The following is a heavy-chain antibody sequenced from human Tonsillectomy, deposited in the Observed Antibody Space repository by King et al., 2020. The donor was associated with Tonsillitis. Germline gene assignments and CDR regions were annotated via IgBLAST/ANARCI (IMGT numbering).Heavy chain of an antibody. D-gene: IGHD1-26*01. CDR1: GFTFDDYA. Sequence: VQLVESGGGLVQPGRSLRLSCAASGFTFDDYAMHWVRQAPGKGLEWVSGISWNSGSVAYVDSVKGRFTISRDNAKNSLYLQMNSLRPEDTALYYCAKDIRSYFDAFDVWSQGTMVTISS. V-gene: IGHV3-9*01. J-gene: IGHJ3*01. CDR3: AKDIRSYFDAFDV. CDR2: ISWNSGSV.